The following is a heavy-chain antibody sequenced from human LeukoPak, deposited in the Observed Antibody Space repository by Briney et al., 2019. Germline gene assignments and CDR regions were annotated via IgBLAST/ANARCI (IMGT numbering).Heavy chain of an antibody. V-gene: IGHV3-64*04. D-gene: IGHD2-2*01. J-gene: IGHJ4*02. CDR3: AKDRSSATSPYYFDY. Sequence: GGSLRLSCSASGFTFSNYAMHWVRQAPGKGLEYVSAISSNGGSTYYADSVKGRFTISRDNSKNTLYLQMNSLRAEDTAVYYCAKDRSSATSPYYFDYWGQGTLVTVSS. CDR2: ISSNGGST. CDR1: GFTFSNYA.